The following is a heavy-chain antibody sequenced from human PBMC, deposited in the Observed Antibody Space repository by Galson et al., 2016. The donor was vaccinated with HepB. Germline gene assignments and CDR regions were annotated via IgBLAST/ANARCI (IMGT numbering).Heavy chain of an antibody. CDR3: AREPMATRYDYGMDV. J-gene: IGHJ6*02. CDR2: IYSGGST. CDR1: GFTVSNNY. V-gene: IGHV3-53*01. D-gene: IGHD5-24*01. Sequence: SLRLSCAASGFTVSNNYMRWVRQAPGKGLEWVSVIYSGGSTYYADSVKGRFTISRDNSKNTLYLQMNSLRAEDTAVYYCAREPMATRYDYGMDVWGQGTTVTVSS.